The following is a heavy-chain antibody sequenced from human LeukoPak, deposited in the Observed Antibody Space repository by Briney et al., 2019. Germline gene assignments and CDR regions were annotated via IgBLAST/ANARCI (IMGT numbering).Heavy chain of an antibody. CDR3: ARARIAAADVFYYYYHMDV. V-gene: IGHV1-69*02. D-gene: IGHD6-13*01. CDR1: GGTFSSYT. Sequence: GASVKVSCKASGGTFSSYTISWVRQAPGQGLEWMGRIIPILGIANYAQKFQGRVTITADKSTSTAYMELSSLRSEDTAVYYCARARIAAADVFYYYYHMDVWGKGTTVTVSS. J-gene: IGHJ6*03. CDR2: IIPILGIA.